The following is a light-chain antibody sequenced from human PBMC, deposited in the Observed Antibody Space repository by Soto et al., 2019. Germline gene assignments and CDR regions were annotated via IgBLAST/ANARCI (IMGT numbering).Light chain of an antibody. CDR2: DAY. V-gene: IGKV3-11*01. CDR1: QSVSSY. J-gene: IGKJ5*01. Sequence: EIVLTQSPATLSLSPWERATLSCRASQSVSSYLAWYQQKPGQAPRLLSYDAYNRATVIPDRFSGSGSGTDFTLTISSLEPEEFAVYYCQQRSNWPPITFGQGTRREIK. CDR3: QQRSNWPPIT.